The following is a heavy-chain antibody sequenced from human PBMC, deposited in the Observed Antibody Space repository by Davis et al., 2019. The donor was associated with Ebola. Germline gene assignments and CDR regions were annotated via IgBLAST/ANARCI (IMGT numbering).Heavy chain of an antibody. J-gene: IGHJ4*02. CDR1: GFTFSSYA. V-gene: IGHV3-23*01. CDR2: ISGSGGST. D-gene: IGHD3-3*01. Sequence: GESLKISCAASGFTFSSYAMSWVRQAPGKGLEWVSAISGSGGSTYYADSVKGRFTISRDNSKNTLYLQMNSLRAEDTAVYYCAKRPPLRFLEWLRYWGQGTLVTVSS. CDR3: AKRPPLRFLEWLRY.